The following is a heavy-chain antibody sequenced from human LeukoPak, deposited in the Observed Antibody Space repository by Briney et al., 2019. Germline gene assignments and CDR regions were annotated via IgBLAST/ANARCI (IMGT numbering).Heavy chain of an antibody. D-gene: IGHD3-16*02. V-gene: IGHV3-48*03. J-gene: IGHJ4*02. CDR1: GFTFSSYE. Sequence: GGSLRLSCAASGFTFSSYEMNWVRQAPGKGLEWVSYISSSGSTIYYADSVKGRFTISRDNAKNSLYLQMNSLRAEDTAVYYCARGGYYDYVWGSYQPLYWGQGTLVTVSS. CDR2: ISSSGSTI. CDR3: ARGGYYDYVWGSYQPLY.